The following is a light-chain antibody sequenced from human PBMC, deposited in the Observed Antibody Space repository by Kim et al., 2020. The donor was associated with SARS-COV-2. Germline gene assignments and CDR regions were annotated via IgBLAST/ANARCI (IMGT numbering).Light chain of an antibody. Sequence: LAPGESATLSCRASQSVSSYLAWYQQKPGQAPRLLIYGASSRATGIPDRFSGSGSGTDFTLTISRLGPEDFAVYYCQQYGSSPLYSFGQGTKLEI. CDR1: QSVSSY. V-gene: IGKV3-20*01. CDR3: QQYGSSPLYS. CDR2: GAS. J-gene: IGKJ2*03.